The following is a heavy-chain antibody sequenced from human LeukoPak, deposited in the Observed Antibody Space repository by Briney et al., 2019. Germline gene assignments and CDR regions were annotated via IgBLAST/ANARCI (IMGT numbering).Heavy chain of an antibody. CDR1: GGSISSYY. CDR2: IYTSGST. Sequence: SETLSLTCTVSGGSISSYYWSWIRQPAGKGLEWIGRIYTSGSTNYNPSLKSRVTMSVDTSKNQFSLKLSSVTAADTAVYYCAREKGRGVVSPYFDWWGQGTLVTVSS. CDR3: AREKGRGVVSPYFDW. J-gene: IGHJ4*01. D-gene: IGHD3-10*01. V-gene: IGHV4-4*07.